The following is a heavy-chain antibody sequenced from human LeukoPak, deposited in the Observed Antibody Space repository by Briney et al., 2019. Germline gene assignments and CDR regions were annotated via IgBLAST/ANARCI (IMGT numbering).Heavy chain of an antibody. CDR3: ARDTYYDFWSGYYSDNWLDP. CDR1: GGTFSSYA. J-gene: IGHJ5*02. V-gene: IGHV1-69*05. D-gene: IGHD3-3*01. Sequence: SVKVSCKASGGTFSSYAISWVRQAPGQGLEWMGGIIPIFGTANYAQKFQGRVTITTDESTSTAYMELSSLRSEDTAVYYCARDTYYDFWSGYYSDNWLDPWGQGTLVTVSS. CDR2: IIPIFGTA.